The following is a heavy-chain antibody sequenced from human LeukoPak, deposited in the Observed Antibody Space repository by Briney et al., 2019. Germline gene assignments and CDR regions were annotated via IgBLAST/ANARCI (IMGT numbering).Heavy chain of an antibody. J-gene: IGHJ4*02. Sequence: PGGSLRLSCAASGFTFSSYWMHWVRQAPGRGLVWVSRINSDGSSTSYADSVRGRFSISRDNAKNTLYLQMNSLRAEDTAVYYCARGLSGYASSLGYWGQGTLVSVSA. CDR3: ARGLSGYASSLGY. V-gene: IGHV3-74*01. CDR1: GFTFSSYW. D-gene: IGHD6-6*01. CDR2: INSDGSST.